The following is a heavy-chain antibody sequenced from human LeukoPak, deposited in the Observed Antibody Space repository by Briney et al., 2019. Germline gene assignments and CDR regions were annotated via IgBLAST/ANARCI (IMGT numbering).Heavy chain of an antibody. J-gene: IGHJ5*02. CDR3: ARNGVAGTSNWFDP. Sequence: SETLSLTCTVSGGSISSGGYYWRWIRQHPGKGLEWIGYMDYSGSTYYNLSLKSRVTISVDTSKNQFSLKLSSVTAADTALYYCARNGVAGTSNWFDPWGQGTLVTVSS. D-gene: IGHD6-19*01. V-gene: IGHV4-31*03. CDR2: MDYSGST. CDR1: GGSISSGGYY.